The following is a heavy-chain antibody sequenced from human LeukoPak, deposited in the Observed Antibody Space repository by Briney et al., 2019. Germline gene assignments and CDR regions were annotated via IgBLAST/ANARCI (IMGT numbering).Heavy chain of an antibody. CDR1: GFTFSSYA. J-gene: IGHJ6*04. CDR3: AVSSYRTGGYYYYYGMDV. V-gene: IGHV3-30*04. CDR2: ISYDGSNK. D-gene: IGHD6-6*01. Sequence: PGGSLRLSCAASGFTFSSYAMHWVRQAPGKGLEWVAVISYDGSNKYYADSVKGRFTISRDNSKNTLYLQMNSLRAEDTAVYHCAVSSYRTGGYYYYYGMDVWGKGTTVTVSS.